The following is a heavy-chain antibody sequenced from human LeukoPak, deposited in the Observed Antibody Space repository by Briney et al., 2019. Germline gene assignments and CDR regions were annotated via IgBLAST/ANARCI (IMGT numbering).Heavy chain of an antibody. V-gene: IGHV1-24*01. J-gene: IGHJ6*03. CDR2: GEPEDGET. CDR3: ATHRGYSYLSMDV. Sequence: SLSVSSTVSGYTLSVLSMHCGRQTPGKRHERRGGGEPEDGETIYAKKFQGRVTLTEDTSTDTAYMELSSLRSEDTAVYYSATHRGYSYLSMDVWGKGTTVTVSS. D-gene: IGHD5-18*01. CDR1: GYTLSVLS.